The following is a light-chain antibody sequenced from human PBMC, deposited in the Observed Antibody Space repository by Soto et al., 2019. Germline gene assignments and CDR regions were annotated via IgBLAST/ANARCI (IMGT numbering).Light chain of an antibody. V-gene: IGKV3-20*01. Sequence: EIVLTQSPGTLSLSPGERATLSCRASQSVASSYLAWYQQKPGQAPRLLVSGASRRATGIPDRFSGSGSGTVFTLTITRLEPEDFAVYYCQQYGHSPRTFGQGTKVDIK. CDR1: QSVASSY. CDR2: GAS. CDR3: QQYGHSPRT. J-gene: IGKJ1*01.